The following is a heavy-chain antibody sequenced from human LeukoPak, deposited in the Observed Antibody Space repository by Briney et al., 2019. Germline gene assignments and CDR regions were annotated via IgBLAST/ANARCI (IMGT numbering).Heavy chain of an antibody. CDR3: ARGAGGGDV. J-gene: IGHJ6*02. CDR1: GYSFTRYW. V-gene: IGHV5-51*01. Sequence: LGEPLKISCKGSGYSFTRYWIAWVRQMPGKGLEWMGIIFPGDSDTTYSPSFQGQVTISTDKSISTAYLQWSSLKASDTAVYYCARGAGGGDVWGQGTTVTVSS. D-gene: IGHD2-15*01. CDR2: IFPGDSDT.